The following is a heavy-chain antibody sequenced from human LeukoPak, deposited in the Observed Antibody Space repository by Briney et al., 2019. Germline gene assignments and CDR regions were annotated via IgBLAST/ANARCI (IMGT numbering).Heavy chain of an antibody. D-gene: IGHD4-23*01. Sequence: PSETLSLTCAVYGGSFSGYYWSWIRQPPGKGLEWIGEIHHSGSTNYNPSLKSRVTISVDTSKNQFSLKLSSVTAADTAVYYCARGGGNSGYYFDYWGQGTLVTVPS. CDR2: IHHSGST. CDR1: GGSFSGYY. V-gene: IGHV4-34*01. J-gene: IGHJ4*02. CDR3: ARGGGNSGYYFDY.